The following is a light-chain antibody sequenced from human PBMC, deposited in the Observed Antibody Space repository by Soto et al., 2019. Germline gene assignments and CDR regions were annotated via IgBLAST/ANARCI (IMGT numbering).Light chain of an antibody. V-gene: IGKV1-5*03. CDR1: QTISSW. CDR2: KAS. J-gene: IGKJ4*01. CDR3: QQYDSYPLT. Sequence: DIQMTQSPSTLSAFVGDSVTITCRASQTISSWLAWHQQKPGKAPKVLIYKASILESGVPSRFSGSGYGTEFTLTISSLQPDDFATYYCQQYDSYPLTFGGGTQVDSK.